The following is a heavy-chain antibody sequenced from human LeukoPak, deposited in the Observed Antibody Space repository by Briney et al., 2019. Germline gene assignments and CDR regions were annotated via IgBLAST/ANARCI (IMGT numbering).Heavy chain of an antibody. Sequence: GGSLRLSCAASGFTVSSNYMSWVRQAPGRRLEWVSLIYSGGSTHYADSVKGRFTISRDISKNTLYLQMNSLRAEDTAVYYCARSAGMAATIVLGYWGQGTLVTVSS. CDR1: GFTVSSNY. D-gene: IGHD5-12*01. CDR3: ARSAGMAATIVLGY. CDR2: IYSGGST. V-gene: IGHV3-66*01. J-gene: IGHJ4*02.